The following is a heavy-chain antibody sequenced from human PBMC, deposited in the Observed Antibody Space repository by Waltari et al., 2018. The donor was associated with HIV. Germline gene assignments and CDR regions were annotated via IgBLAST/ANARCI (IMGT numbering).Heavy chain of an antibody. V-gene: IGHV3-33*01. J-gene: IGHJ4*02. CDR1: GVHCSSFV. CDR3: VRGYSSSSWNPLYH. D-gene: IGHD6-6*01. Sequence: QVQLVESGGGVVQTAGSLPLSCAVSGVHCSSFVTRGVREAPGKGLEWVAGYGSDGTEIFYADSVKGRFVTSGDSSKKTLYLQMSNLRVDDSAVYYCVRGYSSSSWNPLYHWGQGTLVTVSS. CDR2: YGSDGTEI.